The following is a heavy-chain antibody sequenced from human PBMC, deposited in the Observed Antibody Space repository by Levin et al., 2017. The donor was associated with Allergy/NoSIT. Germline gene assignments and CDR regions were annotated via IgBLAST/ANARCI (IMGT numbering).Heavy chain of an antibody. CDR3: ARVHSSGYYSPFDI. Sequence: GESLKISCAASGFTFSNSNMNWVRQAPGKGLEWVSYISSSDSTIYYADSVKGRFTISRDNAKNSLSLQMNSLRDEDTAVYYCARVHSSGYYSPFDIWGQGTMVTVSS. V-gene: IGHV3-48*02. CDR2: ISSSDSTI. D-gene: IGHD3-22*01. J-gene: IGHJ3*02. CDR1: GFTFSNSN.